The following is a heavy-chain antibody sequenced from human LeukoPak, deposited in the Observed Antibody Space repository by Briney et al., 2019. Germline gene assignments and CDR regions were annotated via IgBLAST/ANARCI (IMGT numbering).Heavy chain of an antibody. J-gene: IGHJ4*02. D-gene: IGHD3-22*01. CDR1: GYTFTGYY. V-gene: IGHV1-2*04. CDR2: INPNSGGT. Sequence: ASVKVSCKASGYTFTGYYMHWVRQAPGQGLEWMGWINPNSGGTNYAQKFQGWVTMTRDTSISTAYMELSRLRSDDTAVYYCARAPPTPLDSSSTMPVEVHATPPFDYWGQGTLVTVSS. CDR3: ARAPPTPLDSSSTMPVEVHATPPFDY.